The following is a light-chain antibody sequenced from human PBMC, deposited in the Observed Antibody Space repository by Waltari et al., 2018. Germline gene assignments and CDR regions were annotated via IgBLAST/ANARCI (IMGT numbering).Light chain of an antibody. CDR2: GAS. CDR3: QQYNNWPFT. J-gene: IGKJ5*01. CDR1: QTVSSN. Sequence: MVMTQSPATLSLSPGEGATLSCRASQTVSSNLAWYQQKPGQAPRLLIYGASTRATGIPARFSGSGSGTDFTLTISSLQSEDFAVYYCQQYNNWPFTFGQGTRLEIK. V-gene: IGKV3-15*01.